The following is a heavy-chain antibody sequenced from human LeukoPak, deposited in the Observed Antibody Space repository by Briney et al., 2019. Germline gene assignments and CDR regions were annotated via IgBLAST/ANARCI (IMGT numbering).Heavy chain of an antibody. CDR1: GFTFSDYS. V-gene: IGHV3-21*01. Sequence: GGSLRLSCTASGFTFSDYSMNWVRQAPGKGLEWVSSISRRSRHVYYAGSVKGRFTISRDDAKKSLYLQMNSLSAEDMAVYFCVRDFLGSGATTAYLHHWGQGTLVTVSS. J-gene: IGHJ1*01. D-gene: IGHD4/OR15-4a*01. CDR3: VRDFLGSGATTAYLHH. CDR2: ISRRSRHV.